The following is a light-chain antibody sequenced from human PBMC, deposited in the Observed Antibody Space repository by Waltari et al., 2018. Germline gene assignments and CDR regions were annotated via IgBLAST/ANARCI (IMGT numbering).Light chain of an antibody. CDR1: SSNIGAGYD. CDR2: LTR. CDR3: QSYDSGHLV. V-gene: IGLV1-40*01. Sequence: QSVLTQPPSVSGAPGQRVTISCTGSSSNIGAGYDVHWYQPLPGTAPKLLIYLTRPRPSAVPDRFSGSRSGTSASLAIPGLQAEDEADYYCQSYDSGHLVFGGGTKLTGL. J-gene: IGLJ2*01.